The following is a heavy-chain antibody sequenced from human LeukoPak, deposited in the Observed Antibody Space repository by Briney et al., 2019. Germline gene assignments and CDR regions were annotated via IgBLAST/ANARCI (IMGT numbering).Heavy chain of an antibody. CDR1: GFTFSSYA. Sequence: GGSLRLSCAASGFTFSSYAMSWVRQAPGKGLEGVSGISWNSGSIGYADSVKGRFTISRDNAKNSLYLQMNSLRAEDTALYYCAKDSHYDILTGYYSNAFDIWGQGTMVTVSS. CDR2: ISWNSGSI. V-gene: IGHV3-9*01. J-gene: IGHJ3*02. CDR3: AKDSHYDILTGYYSNAFDI. D-gene: IGHD3-9*01.